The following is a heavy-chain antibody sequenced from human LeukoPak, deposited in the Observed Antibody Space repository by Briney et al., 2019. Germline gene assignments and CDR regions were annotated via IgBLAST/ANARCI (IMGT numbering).Heavy chain of an antibody. CDR2: IIPMFGTA. CDR1: GGTFSSYE. V-gene: IGHV1-69*06. CDR3: ASGTTDIVVVPATLRNYYFDY. J-gene: IGHJ4*02. D-gene: IGHD2-2*01. Sequence: ASVKVSCKASGGTFSSYEISWVRQAPGQGPEWIGGIIPMFGTAKYAQKFQGRVTITADKSTSTAYMELSSLRSEDTAVYYCASGTTDIVVVPATLRNYYFDYWGQGTLVTVSS.